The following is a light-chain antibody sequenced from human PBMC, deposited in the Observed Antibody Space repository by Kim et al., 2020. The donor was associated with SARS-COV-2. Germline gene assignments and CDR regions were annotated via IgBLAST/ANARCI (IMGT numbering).Light chain of an antibody. CDR1: QDIHIY. Sequence: LSASVGDIVTITCQASQDIHIYLDWYQQKPGKAPKLLIYNASKLEAGVPSRFSGSGSGTHFTFTINNLQPEDIATYYCQQYRSQYTFGQGTKLEI. CDR3: QQYRSQYT. CDR2: NAS. J-gene: IGKJ2*01. V-gene: IGKV1-33*01.